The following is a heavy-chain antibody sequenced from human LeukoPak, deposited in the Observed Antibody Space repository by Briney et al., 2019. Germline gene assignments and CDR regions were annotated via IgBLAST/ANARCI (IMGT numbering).Heavy chain of an antibody. D-gene: IGHD3-22*01. V-gene: IGHV1-46*01. J-gene: IGHJ1*01. CDR1: GYTFSNYY. CDR3: ARDHFDSSGYHYLLGYFEH. Sequence: ASVKVSCKASGYTFSNYYVHWVRQAPGQGLEWMGIIKPSGGGTSYALKFQGRVTLTRDTSTSTAYMELSSLRSEDTAVYYCARDHFDSSGYHYLLGYFEHWGQGTLVTASS. CDR2: IKPSGGGT.